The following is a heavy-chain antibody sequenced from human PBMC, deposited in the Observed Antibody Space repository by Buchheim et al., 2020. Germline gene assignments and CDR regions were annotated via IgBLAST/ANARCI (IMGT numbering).Heavy chain of an antibody. D-gene: IGHD2-8*01. Sequence: EVQLLESGGGLVQPGGSLRLSCAASGFTFSRYAMSWVRQAPGKGLEWVSSISNSGSSMYYADSVKGRFTISRDNSKNTLYLQMNSLKAEDTAVYYCAKDSSGMLYATDFDSWGQGT. V-gene: IGHV3-23*01. CDR1: GFTFSRYA. J-gene: IGHJ4*02. CDR3: AKDSSGMLYATDFDS. CDR2: ISNSGSSM.